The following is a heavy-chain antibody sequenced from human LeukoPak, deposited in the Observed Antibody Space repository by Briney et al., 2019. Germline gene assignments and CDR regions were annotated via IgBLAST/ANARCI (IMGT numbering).Heavy chain of an antibody. J-gene: IGHJ3*02. D-gene: IGHD5-12*01. V-gene: IGHV1-8*01. CDR3: ARRKFGYDGAFDI. Sequence: ASVKVSCKASGYTFTSYDINWVRQATGQGLEWMGWMNPNSGNTGYAPKFQGRVTMTRNTSISTAYMELSSLRSEDTAVYYCARRKFGYDGAFDIWGQGTMVTVSS. CDR1: GYTFTSYD. CDR2: MNPNSGNT.